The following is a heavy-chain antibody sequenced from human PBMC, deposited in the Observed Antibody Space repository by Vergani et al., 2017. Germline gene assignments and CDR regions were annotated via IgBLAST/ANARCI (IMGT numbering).Heavy chain of an antibody. V-gene: IGHV3-33*01. CDR1: GFTFSSYG. Sequence: QVQLVESGGGVVQPGRSLRLSCAASGFTFSSYGMHWVRQAPGKGLEWVAVIWYDGSNKYYADSVKGRLTISRDNSKNTLYLQMNSLRAEDTAVYYCARDPLYGDYGGYYYMDVWGKGTTVTVSS. CDR2: IWYDGSNK. CDR3: ARDPLYGDYGGYYYMDV. D-gene: IGHD4-17*01. J-gene: IGHJ6*03.